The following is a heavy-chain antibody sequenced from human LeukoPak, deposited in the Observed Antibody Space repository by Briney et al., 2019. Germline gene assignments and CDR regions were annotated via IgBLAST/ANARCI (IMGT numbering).Heavy chain of an antibody. Sequence: ASVKVSCKASGYIFTANHIHWVRQAPGQGLEWMGRINPNSGGTIYAQEFQGRVIMTRDTSITTGYMELSRLRSDDTAVYYCASGSGTYSPDYWGQGTLVTVSS. J-gene: IGHJ4*02. CDR1: GYIFTANH. V-gene: IGHV1-2*06. D-gene: IGHD3-10*01. CDR3: ASGSGTYSPDY. CDR2: INPNSGGT.